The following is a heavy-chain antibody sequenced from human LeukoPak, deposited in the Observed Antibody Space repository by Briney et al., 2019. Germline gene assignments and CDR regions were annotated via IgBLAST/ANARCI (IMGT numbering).Heavy chain of an antibody. J-gene: IGHJ5*02. V-gene: IGHV4-61*02. CDR1: GGSISNGSYY. Sequence: PSQTLSLTCTVSGGSISNGSYYWSWIRQPAGKGLEWIGRIFSSGNPDYHPFLKSRVTISIDTSKNQFSLKLTSVTAADTAVYYCARDQDYDFWTGFNWFDPWGQGTLVTVSS. D-gene: IGHD3-3*01. CDR2: IFSSGNP. CDR3: ARDQDYDFWTGFNWFDP.